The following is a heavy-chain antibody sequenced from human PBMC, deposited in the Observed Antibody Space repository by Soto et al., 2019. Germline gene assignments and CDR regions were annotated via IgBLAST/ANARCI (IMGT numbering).Heavy chain of an antibody. CDR2: IRTSSGSGRRT. Sequence: PRQALRLPSTASGSVSSRQVTSLAPQAPERRPEWVSAIRTSSGSGRRTYYADSVKGRFTISRDNSKSTLYLQMKSLRADDTAVYSCAKGGDYYDLFTCYARDNYFFDYSGQGAPVTGS. CDR3: AKGGDYYDLFTCYARDNYFFDY. CDR1: GSVSSRQV. D-gene: IGHD3-9*01. J-gene: IGHJ4*02. V-gene: IGHV3-23*01.